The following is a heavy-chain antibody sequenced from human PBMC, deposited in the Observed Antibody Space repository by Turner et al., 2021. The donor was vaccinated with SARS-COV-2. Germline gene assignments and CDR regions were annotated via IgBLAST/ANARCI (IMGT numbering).Heavy chain of an antibody. CDR2: ILYDGSFK. D-gene: IGHD6-6*01. CDR1: GFTFSSYG. Sequence: QVQLVESGGGVVQPGRSLRLTCAASGFTFSSYGMHWVRQAPGKGLECVAVILYDGSFKYYGDSVKGRFTISRDNSKNTLYLQMNSLRAEDTAVYYCARDYSSSSYLVSWFDPWGQGTLVTVSS. V-gene: IGHV3-33*05. J-gene: IGHJ5*02. CDR3: ARDYSSSSYLVSWFDP.